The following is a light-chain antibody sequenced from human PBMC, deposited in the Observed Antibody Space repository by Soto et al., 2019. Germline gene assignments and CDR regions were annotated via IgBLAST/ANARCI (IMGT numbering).Light chain of an antibody. CDR2: KAS. CDR1: QSVSSW. Sequence: DIPMTQSPATLSASVGDRVAITCRASQSVSSWLAWYQQKPGKAPKLLIYKASSLESGVPSRFGGSGSGTEFTPTISSLHPDDFASDYCQHYNSYSTFGQGTKVDIK. V-gene: IGKV1-5*03. J-gene: IGKJ1*01. CDR3: QHYNSYST.